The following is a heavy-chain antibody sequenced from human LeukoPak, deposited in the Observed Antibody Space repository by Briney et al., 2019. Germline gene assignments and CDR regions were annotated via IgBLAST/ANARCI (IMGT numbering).Heavy chain of an antibody. V-gene: IGHV1-18*01. D-gene: IGHD3-10*01. J-gene: IGHJ6*03. Sequence: EASVKVSCKASGYTFTSYGISWVRQAPGQGLEWMGWISAYNGNTNYAQKLQGRVTMTTDTSTSTAYMELRSLRSDDTAVYYCARDSRASRIQYGYYYMDVWGKGTTVTVSS. CDR2: ISAYNGNT. CDR1: GYTFTSYG. CDR3: ARDSRASRIQYGYYYMDV.